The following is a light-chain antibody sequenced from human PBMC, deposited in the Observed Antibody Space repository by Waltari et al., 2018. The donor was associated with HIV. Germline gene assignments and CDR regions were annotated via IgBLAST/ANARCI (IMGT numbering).Light chain of an antibody. Sequence: QSALTQPASVSGSPGQSITISCTGTRRAVGGYNYVAWHQQHPGKAPKLMIYDVSKRPSGVSNRFSGSKSGNTASLTISGLQAEDEADYYCNSFTSSSTWVFGGGTKLTVL. CDR1: RRAVGGYNY. J-gene: IGLJ3*02. V-gene: IGLV2-14*03. CDR2: DVS. CDR3: NSFTSSSTWV.